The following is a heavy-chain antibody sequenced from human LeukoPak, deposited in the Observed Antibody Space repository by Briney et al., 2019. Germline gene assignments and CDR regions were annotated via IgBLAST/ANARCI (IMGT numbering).Heavy chain of an antibody. CDR1: GYTFTGYY. CDR2: INPNSGST. CDR3: ARDRDRAAADTWFDP. Sequence: ASVKVSCKASGYTFTGYYMHWVRQAPGQGLEWMGWINPNSGSTNYAQNFQGRVTMTRDTSISTAYMELSSLRSDDTAVYYCARDRDRAAADTWFDPWGQGTLVTVSS. V-gene: IGHV1-2*02. D-gene: IGHD6-13*01. J-gene: IGHJ5*02.